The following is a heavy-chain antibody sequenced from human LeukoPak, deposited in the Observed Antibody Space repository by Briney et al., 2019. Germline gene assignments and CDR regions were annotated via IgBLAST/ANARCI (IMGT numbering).Heavy chain of an antibody. J-gene: IGHJ6*03. Sequence: SQTLSLTCTVSGGSISSGGYYWSWIRQPPGKGLEWIGYIYHSGSTYYNPSLKSRVTMSVDTPKNQFSLKLSSVTAADTAVYYCARDGSSPDVFRYYYMDVWGKGTTVTVSS. CDR3: ARDGSSPDVFRYYYMDV. V-gene: IGHV4-30-2*01. D-gene: IGHD6-13*01. CDR1: GGSISSGGYY. CDR2: IYHSGST.